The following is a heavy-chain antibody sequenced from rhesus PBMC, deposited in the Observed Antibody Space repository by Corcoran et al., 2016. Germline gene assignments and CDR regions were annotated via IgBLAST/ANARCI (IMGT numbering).Heavy chain of an antibody. J-gene: IGHJ4*01. Sequence: QVQLPESGPGLVTPSETLPLTCAVTGGSFSGYYWGWIRQAPGKGLEWIGFICGSSGSTDYNPSLKSRVTISTDTSKNQFSLKLSSVTAADTAVYYCARDSRVNYWGQGVLVTVSS. D-gene: IGHD4-17*01. V-gene: IGHV4-165*01. CDR1: GGSFSGYY. CDR2: ICGSSGST. CDR3: ARDSRVNY.